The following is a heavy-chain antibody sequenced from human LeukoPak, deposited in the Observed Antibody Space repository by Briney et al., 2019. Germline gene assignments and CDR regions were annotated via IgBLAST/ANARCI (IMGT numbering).Heavy chain of an antibody. CDR1: GGSISSYY. CDR3: ARTTMVRGVIIALEYNWFDP. Sequence: PSETLSLTCTVSGGSISSYYWSWIRQPPGKGLEWIGYIYYSGSTNYNPSLKSRVTTSVDTSKNQFSLKLSSVTAADTAVHYWARTTMVRGVIIALEYNWFDPWGQGTLVTVSS. V-gene: IGHV4-59*01. J-gene: IGHJ5*02. CDR2: IYYSGST. D-gene: IGHD3-10*01.